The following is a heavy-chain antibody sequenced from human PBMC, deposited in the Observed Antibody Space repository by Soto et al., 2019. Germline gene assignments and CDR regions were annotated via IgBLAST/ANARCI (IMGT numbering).Heavy chain of an antibody. CDR1: GFTFSGYA. CDR3: AKLSSGFYNYFDY. CDR2: ISGSGGST. Sequence: GGSLRLSCAASGFTFSGYAMSWVRQAPGKGLEWVSTISGSGGSTYYADSVTGRFTISRDKSKNTVYLQMGSLRAEDTAVYYCAKLSSGFYNYFDYWGQGTLVTVSS. D-gene: IGHD6-19*01. V-gene: IGHV3-23*01. J-gene: IGHJ4*02.